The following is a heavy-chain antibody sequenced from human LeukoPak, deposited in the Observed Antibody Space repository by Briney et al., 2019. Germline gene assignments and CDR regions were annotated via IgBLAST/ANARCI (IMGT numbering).Heavy chain of an antibody. D-gene: IGHD3-3*01. CDR1: GGTFSTYA. Sequence: SVKVSCKASGGTFSTYAISWVRQAPGQGLEWMGRIIPILGIANYAQKFQGRVTITADKSTSTAYMELSSLRSEDTAVYYCAREYYDFWSGYGGYYMDVWGKGTTVTVSS. CDR3: AREYYDFWSGYGGYYMDV. CDR2: IIPILGIA. J-gene: IGHJ6*03. V-gene: IGHV1-69*04.